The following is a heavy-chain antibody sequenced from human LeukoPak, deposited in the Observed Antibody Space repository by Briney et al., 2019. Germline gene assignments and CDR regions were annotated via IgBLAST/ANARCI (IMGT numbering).Heavy chain of an antibody. CDR1: GGSISNKY. D-gene: IGHD3-16*01. CDR3: ARNWGKRAPPGQMDG. V-gene: IGHV4-59*01. Sequence: PSETLSLTCTVSGGSISNKYWSWIRQPPGKGLEWIGYIYYSGSTNYNPSLKSRVTILVDTSKNQFSLKLSSVTAADTAVYFCARNWGKRAPPGQMDGWGKGAPGTV. CDR2: IYYSGST. J-gene: IGHJ6*03.